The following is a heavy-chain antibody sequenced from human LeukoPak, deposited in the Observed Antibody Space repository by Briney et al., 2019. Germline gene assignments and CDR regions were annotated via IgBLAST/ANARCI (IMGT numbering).Heavy chain of an antibody. D-gene: IGHD6-13*01. CDR3: ARDTTMAAAGNIDY. CDR1: GYTFTSYG. V-gene: IGHV1-18*01. Sequence: ASVKVSCKASGYTFTSYGISWVRQAPGQGLEWMGWISAYNGNTNYAQKLQGRVTMTTDTPTSTAYMELRSLRSDDTAVYYCARDTTMAAAGNIDYWGQGTLVTVSS. J-gene: IGHJ4*02. CDR2: ISAYNGNT.